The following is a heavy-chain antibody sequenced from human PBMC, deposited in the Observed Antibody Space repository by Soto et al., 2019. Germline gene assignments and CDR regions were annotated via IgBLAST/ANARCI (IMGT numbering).Heavy chain of an antibody. Sequence: PSETLSLTCTVSGGSISSYYWSWIRQPPGKGLEWIGYIYYSGSTNYNPSLKSRVTISVDTSKNQFSLKLSSVTAADTAVYYCARQNFYDFWSGPWFDPWGQGTLVTVPS. D-gene: IGHD3-3*01. CDR3: ARQNFYDFWSGPWFDP. CDR2: IYYSGST. V-gene: IGHV4-59*08. J-gene: IGHJ5*02. CDR1: GGSISSYY.